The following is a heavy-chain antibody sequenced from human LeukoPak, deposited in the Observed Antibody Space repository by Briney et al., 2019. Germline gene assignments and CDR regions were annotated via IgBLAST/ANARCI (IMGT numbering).Heavy chain of an antibody. J-gene: IGHJ4*02. V-gene: IGHV5-51*01. D-gene: IGHD6-19*01. Sequence: GESLKISCKGSGYSFTSYWIGWVRQMPGKGLEWMGIIYPGDSDTRYSPSFQGQVTISADKSISTAYLQWSSLKASDTAMYYCARHDTIPPSIAVAGNWGQGTLVTVTS. CDR2: IYPGDSDT. CDR3: ARHDTIPPSIAVAGN. CDR1: GYSFTSYW.